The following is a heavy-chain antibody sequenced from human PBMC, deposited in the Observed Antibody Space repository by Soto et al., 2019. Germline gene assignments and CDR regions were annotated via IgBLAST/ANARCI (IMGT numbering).Heavy chain of an antibody. V-gene: IGHV2-26*01. CDR2: IFSNDEK. Sequence: QVTLKESGPVLVKPTETLTLTCTVSGFSLSNARMGVSWIRQPPGKALEWLAHIFSNDEKSYSTSLKSRLTIXXDXSXXQVVLTMTNMDPVDTATYYCARIGYDQSLYLGMDVWGQGTTVTVSS. CDR3: ARIGYDQSLYLGMDV. J-gene: IGHJ6*02. D-gene: IGHD5-12*01. CDR1: GFSLSNARMG.